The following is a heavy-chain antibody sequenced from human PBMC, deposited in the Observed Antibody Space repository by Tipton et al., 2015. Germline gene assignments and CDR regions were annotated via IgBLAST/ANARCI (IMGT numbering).Heavy chain of an antibody. Sequence: SLRLSCAASGFTFDDYGMGWVRQVPGRGLEWVSDINWNGGTSGYADSVKGRFTISRDNAKNSLYLQMNSLRAEDTAVYYCARGVGNSWFDPWGQGTLVTVSS. D-gene: IGHD7-27*01. J-gene: IGHJ5*02. CDR2: INWNGGTS. CDR1: GFTFDDYG. V-gene: IGHV3-20*04. CDR3: ARGVGNSWFDP.